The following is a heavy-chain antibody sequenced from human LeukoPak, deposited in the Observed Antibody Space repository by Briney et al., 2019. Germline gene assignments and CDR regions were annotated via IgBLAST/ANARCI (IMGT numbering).Heavy chain of an antibody. D-gene: IGHD3-10*01. Sequence: ASVKGSCRASGNSITRYDINWVRPAAGQRLEWVGWKNSNSDNTGLPRKFQGRVHLSRGTSKNPAYMEVNSRTSEDTAVYYCARGGALVRGVAILYGMDVWGQGTTVTVSS. CDR3: ARGGALVRGVAILYGMDV. J-gene: IGHJ6*02. CDR1: GNSITRYD. V-gene: IGHV1-8*01. CDR2: KNSNSDNT.